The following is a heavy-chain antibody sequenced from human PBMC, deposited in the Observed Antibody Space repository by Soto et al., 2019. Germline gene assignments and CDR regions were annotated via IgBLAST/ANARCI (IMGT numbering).Heavy chain of an antibody. J-gene: IGHJ5*02. CDR1: GGSISSSSFH. CDR3: AIRERAAGTDWWFDP. V-gene: IGHV4-39*01. Sequence: SETLSLTCTVSGGSISSSSFHWGWIRQPPGKGLEWIGSIYYSGSTYYSPSLKSRVTISVDTSKNQFSLKLSSVTAADTAVYYCAIRERAAGTDWWFDPRAQGTPVTGSS. CDR2: IYYSGST. D-gene: IGHD6-13*01.